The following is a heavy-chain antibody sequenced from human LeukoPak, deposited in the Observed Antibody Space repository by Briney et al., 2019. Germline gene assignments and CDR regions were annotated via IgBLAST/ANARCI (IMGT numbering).Heavy chain of an antibody. V-gene: IGHV3-11*04. Sequence: GGSLRLSCAASGFTFSDYYMTWIRQAPGKGLEWVSYISSSGITIYYADSVKGRFTISRDNSKNTLYLQMSSLRAEDTAVYYCARGLVVVIATLDFWGQGTLVTVSS. CDR3: ARGLVVVIATLDF. D-gene: IGHD2-15*01. CDR2: ISSSGITI. CDR1: GFTFSDYY. J-gene: IGHJ4*02.